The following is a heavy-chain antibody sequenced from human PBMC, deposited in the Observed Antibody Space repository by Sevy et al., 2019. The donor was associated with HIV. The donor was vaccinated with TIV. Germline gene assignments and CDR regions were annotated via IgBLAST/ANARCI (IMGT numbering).Heavy chain of an antibody. CDR3: ARSRASYYGMDV. CDR1: GFTFDDYA. J-gene: IGHJ6*02. CDR2: ITWNSNKI. V-gene: IGHV3-9*01. Sequence: GGSLRLSCAASGFTFDDYAMHWVRQAPGKGLEWVSGITWNSNKIAYGDSLKGGFTISRDNAKNSLYLQMNSLRPEDTALYYCARSRASYYGMDVWGQGTTVTVSS. D-gene: IGHD6-6*01.